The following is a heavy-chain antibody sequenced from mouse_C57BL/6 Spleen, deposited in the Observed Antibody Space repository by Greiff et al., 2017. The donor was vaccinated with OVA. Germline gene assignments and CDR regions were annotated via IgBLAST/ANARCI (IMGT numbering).Heavy chain of an antibody. V-gene: IGHV1-52*01. D-gene: IGHD1-1*01. CDR2: IDPSDSET. CDR1: GYTFTSYW. Sequence: VQLQQPGAELVRPGSSVKLSCKASGYTFTSYWMHWVKQRPIQGLEWIGNIDPSDSETHYNQKFKDKATLTVDKSSSTAYMQLSSLTSEDSAVYYCASPLYGSSNFDVWGTGTTVTVSS. J-gene: IGHJ1*03. CDR3: ASPLYGSSNFDV.